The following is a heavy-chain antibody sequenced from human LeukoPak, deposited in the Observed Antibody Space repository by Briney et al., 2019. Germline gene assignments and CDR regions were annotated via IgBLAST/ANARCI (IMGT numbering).Heavy chain of an antibody. V-gene: IGHV1-2*02. J-gene: IGHJ5*02. CDR3: ARVGSRDGYNFGFDP. Sequence: ASVKVSCKASGYTFTGYYMHWVRQAPGQGLEWMGWINPNSGGTNYAQEFQGRVTMTRDTSISTAYMELSRLRSDDTAVYYCARVGSRDGYNFGFDPWGQGTLVTVSS. CDR2: INPNSGGT. CDR1: GYTFTGYY. D-gene: IGHD5-24*01.